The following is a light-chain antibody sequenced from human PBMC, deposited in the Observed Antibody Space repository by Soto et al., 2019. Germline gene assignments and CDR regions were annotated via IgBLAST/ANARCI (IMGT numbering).Light chain of an antibody. CDR2: GAS. Sequence: IVMTQSPATLSVSPGEGVTLSCRASQSVRSHLAWYQQIPGQPPRLLIYGASTRATGIPPRFSGSGSGTDFTLTISSLEPEDSAVYYCQQRHMWPTTFGQGTRLEIK. J-gene: IGKJ5*01. V-gene: IGKV3D-15*01. CDR1: QSVRSH. CDR3: QQRHMWPTT.